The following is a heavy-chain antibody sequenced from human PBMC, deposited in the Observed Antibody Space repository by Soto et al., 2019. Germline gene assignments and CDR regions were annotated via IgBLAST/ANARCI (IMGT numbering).Heavy chain of an antibody. J-gene: IGHJ4*02. CDR2: ITPTVNIA. CDR3: ARGYYSGSNPSAFDY. V-gene: IGHV1-69*01. D-gene: IGHD1-26*01. Sequence: QLQLVQSGAEVREPGSSVKVSCKASGGTFSSYTVIWVRQAPGQGLEWMGGITPTVNIAKYAEKFQGRVTITADESTSTVNMHLSSLRSEDTAVYFCARGYYSGSNPSAFDYWGQGTLVAVSS. CDR1: GGTFSSYT.